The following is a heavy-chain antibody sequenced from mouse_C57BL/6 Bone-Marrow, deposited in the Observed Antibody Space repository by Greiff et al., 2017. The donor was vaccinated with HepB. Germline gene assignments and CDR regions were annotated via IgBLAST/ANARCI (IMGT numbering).Heavy chain of an antibody. J-gene: IGHJ3*01. D-gene: IGHD4-1*02. V-gene: IGHV5-9*01. CDR3: ARSQLGQFAY. Sequence: EVQRVESGGGLVKPGGSLKLSCAASGFTFSSYTMSWVRQTPEKRLEWVATISGGGGNTYYPDSVKGRFTISRDNAKNTLYLQMSSLRSEDTALYYCARSQLGQFAYWGQGTLVTVSA. CDR1: GFTFSSYT. CDR2: ISGGGGNT.